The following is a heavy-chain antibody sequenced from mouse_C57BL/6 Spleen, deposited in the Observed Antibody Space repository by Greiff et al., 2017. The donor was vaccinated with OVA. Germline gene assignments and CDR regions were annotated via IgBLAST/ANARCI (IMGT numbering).Heavy chain of an antibody. Sequence: EVMLVESGEGLVKPGGSLKLSCAASGFTFSSYAMSWVRQTPEKRLEWVAYISSGGDYIYYADTVKGRFTISRDNARNTLYLQMSSLKSEDTAMYYCTRIDSSGYGYFDVWGTGTTVTVSS. CDR3: TRIDSSGYGYFDV. J-gene: IGHJ1*03. V-gene: IGHV5-9-1*02. CDR2: ISSGGDYI. D-gene: IGHD3-2*02. CDR1: GFTFSSYA.